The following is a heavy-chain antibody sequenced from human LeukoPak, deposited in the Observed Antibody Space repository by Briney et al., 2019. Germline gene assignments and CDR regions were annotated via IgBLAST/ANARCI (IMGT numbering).Heavy chain of an antibody. CDR1: GFTVSSNY. D-gene: IGHD4-17*01. V-gene: IGHV3-53*01. J-gene: IGHJ4*02. CDR2: IYSGGST. CDR3: ARAAKTLDYGDYAFDY. Sequence: QTGGSLRLSCAASGFTVSSNYMSWVRQAPGKGLEWVPVIYSGGSTYYADSVKGRFTISRDNSKNTLYLQMNSLRAEDTAVYYCARAAKTLDYGDYAFDYWGQGTLVTVSS.